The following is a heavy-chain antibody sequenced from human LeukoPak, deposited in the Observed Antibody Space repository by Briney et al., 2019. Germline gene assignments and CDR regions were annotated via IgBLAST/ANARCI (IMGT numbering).Heavy chain of an antibody. V-gene: IGHV4-31*03. CDR2: IYYSGST. Sequence: SETLSLTCTLSGGSISSGGYYWSWIRQHPGKGLEWIGYIYYSGSTYYNPSLESRVTISVDTSKNQFSLKLSSVTAADTAVYYCAREIYPRGYSYGCFDYWGQGTLVTVSS. D-gene: IGHD5-18*01. CDR3: AREIYPRGYSYGCFDY. CDR1: GGSISSGGYY. J-gene: IGHJ4*02.